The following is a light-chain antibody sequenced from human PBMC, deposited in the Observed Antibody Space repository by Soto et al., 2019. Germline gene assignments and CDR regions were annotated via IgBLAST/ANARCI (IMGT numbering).Light chain of an antibody. CDR1: QSVSSSY. J-gene: IGKJ1*01. CDR2: ASS. CDR3: QQYGLSPRT. V-gene: IGKV3-20*01. Sequence: EIVLTQSPGTLSLSPGERATLSCRASQSVSSSYLAWYQQKPGQAPRLFIYASSIRATGIPDRFSGSGSGTDCTLTIIRLETEDFAVYYCQQYGLSPRTFGRGTKVEIK.